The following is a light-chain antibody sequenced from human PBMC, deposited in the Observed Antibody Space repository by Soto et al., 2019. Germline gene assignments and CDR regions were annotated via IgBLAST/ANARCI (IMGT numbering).Light chain of an antibody. V-gene: IGKV2-28*01. CDR3: MQALQTPRT. J-gene: IGKJ1*01. CDR1: QSLLHSTGYNF. Sequence: DIVMTQSPLSLPVTPGESASISCRSSQSLLHSTGYNFLDWYLQKPGQSPQLLIYLGYNRASGVSAGFSGSGSGTDFTLKISRVGAADVGVYYCMQALQTPRTFGQGTKV. CDR2: LGY.